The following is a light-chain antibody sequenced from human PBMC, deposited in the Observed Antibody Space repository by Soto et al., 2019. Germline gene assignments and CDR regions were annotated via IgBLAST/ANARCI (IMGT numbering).Light chain of an antibody. CDR2: WAS. CDR1: QSVLYSSNNKNY. V-gene: IGKV4-1*01. Sequence: DIVMTQSPDSLAVSLGERATINCKSSQSVLYSSNNKNYLAWYQQKPGQPPKLLIYWASTRESGVPYRFSGSGSGTDFTLTISSLQAEDVAVYYCQQYYSTPQTFGQGTKVHIK. J-gene: IGKJ1*01. CDR3: QQYYSTPQT.